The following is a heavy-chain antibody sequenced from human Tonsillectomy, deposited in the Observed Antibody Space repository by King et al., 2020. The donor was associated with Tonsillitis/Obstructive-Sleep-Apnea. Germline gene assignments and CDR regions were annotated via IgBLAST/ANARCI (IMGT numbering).Heavy chain of an antibody. CDR3: ARTTVTSFSPYYYDMDV. V-gene: IGHV4-59*01. Sequence: LQLQESGPGLVKPSETLSLTCTVSGGSISSYYWSWLRQPPGKELAWIGYIYYRESTNYNPPINRRVTIPVDTSKNQFSLKLISVTAADTAVYYCARTTVTSFSPYYYDMDVWGQGTTVTVSS. J-gene: IGHJ6*02. D-gene: IGHD4-17*01. CDR2: IYYREST. CDR1: GGSISSYY.